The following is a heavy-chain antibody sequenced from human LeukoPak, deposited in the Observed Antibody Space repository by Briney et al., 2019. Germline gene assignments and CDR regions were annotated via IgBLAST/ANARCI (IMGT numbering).Heavy chain of an antibody. D-gene: IGHD2-15*01. V-gene: IGHV1-69*13. Sequence: SVKVSCKASGGTFSSYAISWVRQAPGQGLEWMGGIIPIFGTANYAQKFQGRVTITADESTSTAYMELSSLRSEDTAVYYCARPNYKYCSGGSCYSNFDYWGQGTLVTVSS. J-gene: IGHJ4*02. CDR2: IIPIFGTA. CDR1: GGTFSSYA. CDR3: ARPNYKYCSGGSCYSNFDY.